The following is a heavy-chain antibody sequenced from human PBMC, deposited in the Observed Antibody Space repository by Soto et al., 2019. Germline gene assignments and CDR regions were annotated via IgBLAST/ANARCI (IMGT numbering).Heavy chain of an antibody. V-gene: IGHV1-46*01. Sequence: GASVKVSCKASGYTFTSYYMHWLRQAPGQGLEWMGIINPSGGSTSYAQKFQGRVTMTRDTSTSTVYMELSSLRSEDTAVYYCARDRSNYVGMDVWGQGTTVTVSS. CDR3: ARDRSNYVGMDV. D-gene: IGHD3-10*01. CDR2: INPSGGST. CDR1: GYTFTSYY. J-gene: IGHJ6*02.